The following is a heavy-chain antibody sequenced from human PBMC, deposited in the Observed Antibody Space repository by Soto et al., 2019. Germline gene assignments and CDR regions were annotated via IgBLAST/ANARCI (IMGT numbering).Heavy chain of an antibody. V-gene: IGHV4-39*01. CDR3: ASHPLNWGDADS. D-gene: IGHD7-27*01. CDR2: IYYSGSS. J-gene: IGHJ4*02. CDR1: GGSITSSEYY. Sequence: PSETLSLTCTVSGGSITSSEYYWAWIRQPPGKGLQFVGTIYYSGSSYSNPSLKSRLSMSVDTSKNQFSLTMKPVTAADTGVYYCASHPLNWGDADSWGQGVLVTVSS.